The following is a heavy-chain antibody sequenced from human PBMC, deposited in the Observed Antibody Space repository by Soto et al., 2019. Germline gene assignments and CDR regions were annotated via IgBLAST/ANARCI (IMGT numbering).Heavy chain of an antibody. CDR3: ARGGRAVVLDYFDY. D-gene: IGHD2-15*01. CDR1: GGTFSSYA. CDR2: IIPIFGTA. Sequence: ASVKVSCKASGGTFSSYAISWVRQAPGQGLEWMGGIIPIFGTANYAQKFQGRVTITADESTSTAYMELSSLRSEDTAVYYCARGGRAVVLDYFDYWGQGTLVTVSS. V-gene: IGHV1-69*13. J-gene: IGHJ4*02.